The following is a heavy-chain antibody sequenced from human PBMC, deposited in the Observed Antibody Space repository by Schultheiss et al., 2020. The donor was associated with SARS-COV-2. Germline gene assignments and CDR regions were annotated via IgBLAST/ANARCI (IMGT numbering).Heavy chain of an antibody. D-gene: IGHD2-2*01. CDR1: GGSISSSNW. Sequence: GSLRVSCAVSGGSISSSNWWSWIRQPAGKGLEWIGRIYTSGSTNYNPSLKSRVTMSVDTSKNQFSLKLSSVTAADTAVYYCARDRFCSSTSCYRGPNYYYYYGMDVWGQGTTVTVSS. CDR3: ARDRFCSSTSCYRGPNYYYYYGMDV. CDR2: IYTSGST. J-gene: IGHJ6*02. V-gene: IGHV4-4*07.